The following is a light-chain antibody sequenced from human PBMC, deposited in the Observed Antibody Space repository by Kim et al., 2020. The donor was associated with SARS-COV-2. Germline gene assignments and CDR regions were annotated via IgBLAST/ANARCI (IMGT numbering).Light chain of an antibody. J-gene: IGLJ1*01. V-gene: IGLV2-14*01. CDR2: DVT. Sequence: QSALTQPASVSGSPGQSITIPCTGISSDVGGYNYVSWYQEYPGKAPKLMIYDVTKRPSGVSNRFSGSKSGNTASLTISGLQAEDEADYYCSSHSSTSTYVFGSGTKV. CDR3: SSHSSTSTYV. CDR1: SSDVGGYNY.